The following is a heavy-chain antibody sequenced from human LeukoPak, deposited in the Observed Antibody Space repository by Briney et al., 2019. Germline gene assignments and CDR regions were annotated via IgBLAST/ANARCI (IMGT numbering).Heavy chain of an antibody. CDR2: TYHSDYT. J-gene: IGHJ4*02. CDR3: ARDSNRYGSGSYFLLDY. Sequence: SETLSLTCTVSGDSITSSHWWRWIRQSPGKGLEWIGNTYHSDYTNYNPSLKGRATISVDKFKNQLSLKVISVTAADTAMYYCARDSNRYGSGSYFLLDYWGQGILVTVSS. V-gene: IGHV4-4*02. CDR1: GDSITSSHW. D-gene: IGHD3-10*01.